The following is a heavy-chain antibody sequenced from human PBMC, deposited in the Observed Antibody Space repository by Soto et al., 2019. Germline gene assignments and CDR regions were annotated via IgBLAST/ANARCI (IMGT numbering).Heavy chain of an antibody. V-gene: IGHV4-31*03. CDR2: IYYSGST. CDR3: ARDNRYITGTTYYYYGMDV. CDR1: GGSISSGGYY. D-gene: IGHD1-7*01. Sequence: PSEPLCLTYTVSGGSISSGGYYWSWIRQHPGKGLEWIGYIYYSGSTYYNPSLKSRVTISVDTSKNQFSLKLSSVTAADTAVYYCARDNRYITGTTYYYYGMDVWGQGTTVTVAS. J-gene: IGHJ6*02.